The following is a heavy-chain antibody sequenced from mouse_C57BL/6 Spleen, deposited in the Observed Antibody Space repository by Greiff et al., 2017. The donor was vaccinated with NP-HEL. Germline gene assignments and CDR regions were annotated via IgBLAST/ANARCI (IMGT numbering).Heavy chain of an antibody. CDR2: IYPGDGDT. V-gene: IGHV1-82*01. CDR1: GYAFSSSW. D-gene: IGHD4-1*01. CDR3: ARGNWDKLDY. Sequence: VKLQESGPELVKPGASVKISCKASGYAFSSSWMNWVKQRPGKGLEWIGRIYPGDGDTNYNGKFKGKATLTADKSSSTAYMQLSSLTSEDSAVYFCARGNWDKLDYWGQGTTLTVSS. J-gene: IGHJ2*01.